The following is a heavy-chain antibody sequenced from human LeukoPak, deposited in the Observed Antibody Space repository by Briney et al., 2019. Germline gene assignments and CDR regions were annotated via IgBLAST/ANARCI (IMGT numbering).Heavy chain of an antibody. D-gene: IGHD6-6*01. CDR1: GASITTYY. J-gene: IGHJ4*02. Sequence: PSETLSLTCTVSGASITTYYWTWIRQPPGKGLDWIGYIYHSGSTNYNPSPKSRVTISLDTSRNQFSLRLSSVTAADTAVYFCAREYSTSSEGDYFDYWGQGSLVTVSS. V-gene: IGHV4-59*01. CDR2: IYHSGST. CDR3: AREYSTSSEGDYFDY.